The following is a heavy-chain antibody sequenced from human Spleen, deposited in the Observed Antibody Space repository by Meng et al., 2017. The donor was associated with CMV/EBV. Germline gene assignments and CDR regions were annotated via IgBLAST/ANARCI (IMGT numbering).Heavy chain of an antibody. CDR1: GFTFSSYA. CDR2: IRYDGSSK. V-gene: IGHV3-30*02. Sequence: GGSLRLSCAASGFTFSSYAMSWVRQAPGKGLEWVAFIRYDGSSKYYTDSVKGRFTISRDNSKNTLYLVMNSLRAEDTAVYYCAKDLSWWADNYYSYGMDVWGQGTTVTVSS. CDR3: AKDLSWWADNYYSYGMDV. D-gene: IGHD2-8*02. J-gene: IGHJ6*02.